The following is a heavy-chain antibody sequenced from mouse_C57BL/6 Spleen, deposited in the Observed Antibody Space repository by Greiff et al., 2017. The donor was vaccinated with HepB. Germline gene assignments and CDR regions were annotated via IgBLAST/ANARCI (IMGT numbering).Heavy chain of an antibody. Sequence: VKLMESGAELVKPGASVKISCKASGYAFSSYWMNWVKQRPGKGLEWIGQIYPGDGDTNYNGKFKGKATLTADKSSSTAYMQLSSLTSEDSAVYFCAREGSYGYYAMDYWGQGTSVTVSS. D-gene: IGHD6-1*01. V-gene: IGHV1-80*01. CDR1: GYAFSSYW. J-gene: IGHJ4*01. CDR2: IYPGDGDT. CDR3: AREGSYGYYAMDY.